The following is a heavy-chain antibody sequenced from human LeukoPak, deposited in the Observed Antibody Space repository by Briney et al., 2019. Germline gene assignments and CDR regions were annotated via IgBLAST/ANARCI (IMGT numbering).Heavy chain of an antibody. CDR3: VGAKGGPGPMDR. Sequence: PSETLSLTCTVSGGSISSYYWSWIRQPPGKGLEWIGYIYYSGSTNYNPSLKSRVTISVDTSKNQFSLKLSSVTAAATAVYYCVGAKGGPGPMDRWGQGDKVTVS. J-gene: IGHJ6*02. CDR1: GGSISSYY. D-gene: IGHD3-16*01. CDR2: IYYSGST. V-gene: IGHV4-59*01.